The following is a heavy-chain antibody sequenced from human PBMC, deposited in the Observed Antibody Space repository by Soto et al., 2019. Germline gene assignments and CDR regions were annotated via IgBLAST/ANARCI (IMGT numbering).Heavy chain of an antibody. CDR2: ISYSGST. V-gene: IGHV4-31*03. CDR1: GGSINSGSHF. J-gene: IGHJ6*02. D-gene: IGHD2-2*01. CDR3: ARDIGRGVVPAALSHAMDV. Sequence: QVRLQQSGPGLVKASQTLSLTCTVSGGSINSGSHFWSWIRQHPAKGLEWIGHISYSGSTYYSPSLNSRLNISRDTSETQVFLQFTSLTAADRAVYYGARDIGRGVVPAALSHAMDVWGQGTTVTVSS.